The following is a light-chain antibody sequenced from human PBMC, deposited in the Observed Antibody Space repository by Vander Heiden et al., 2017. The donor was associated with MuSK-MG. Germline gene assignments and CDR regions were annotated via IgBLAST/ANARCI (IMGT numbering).Light chain of an antibody. CDR2: EAS. J-gene: IGKJ4*01. Sequence: DIQLTHSPSPLSASVGDRVTITCRASQSISSWLAWYQVKPGKAPKVLIYEASRLESGVPSRFSGSGSGTEFTLTISSLQPEDSATYHCQQENSYPFTFGGGTKVEIK. CDR1: QSISSW. CDR3: QQENSYPFT. V-gene: IGKV1-5*03.